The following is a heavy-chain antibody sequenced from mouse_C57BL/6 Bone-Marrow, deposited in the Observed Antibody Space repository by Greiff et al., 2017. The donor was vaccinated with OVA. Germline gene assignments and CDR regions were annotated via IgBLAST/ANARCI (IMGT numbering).Heavy chain of an antibody. CDR3: ASHYYGSSYEDY. V-gene: IGHV1-82*01. J-gene: IGHJ2*01. CDR1: GYAFSSSW. CDR2: IYPGDGDT. D-gene: IGHD1-1*01. Sequence: QVQLHQSGPELVKPGASVKISCKSSGYAFSSSWMNWVKQRPGKGLEWIGRIYPGDGDTNYNGKFKGKATLTADKSSSTAYMQLSSLTSEDSAVYFCASHYYGSSYEDYWGQGTTLTVSS.